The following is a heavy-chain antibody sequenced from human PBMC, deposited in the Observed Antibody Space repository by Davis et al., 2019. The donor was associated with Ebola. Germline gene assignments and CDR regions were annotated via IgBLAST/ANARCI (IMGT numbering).Heavy chain of an antibody. CDR3: ARGGVKLLDQ. V-gene: IGHV4-59*08. Sequence: MPSETLSLTCTVSNGSISSYYWSWVRQRPGGGLEWIGYVYSSGTTNYNPSLKSRVTISVDTSHHQFSLNLGSVTAADTAVYYCARGGVKLLDQWGQGTLVTVSS. J-gene: IGHJ4*02. CDR2: VYSSGTT. D-gene: IGHD3-16*01. CDR1: NGSISSYY.